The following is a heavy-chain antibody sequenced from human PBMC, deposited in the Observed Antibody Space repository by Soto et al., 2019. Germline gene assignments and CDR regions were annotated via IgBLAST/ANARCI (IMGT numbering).Heavy chain of an antibody. CDR1: GGSISSGGYY. CDR2: IYYSGST. J-gene: IGHJ6*02. CDR3: ARYHPAYYYYGMDV. V-gene: IGHV4-31*03. Sequence: SETLSLTCTVSGGSISSGGYYWSWIRQRPGKGLEWIGYIYYSGSTYYNPSLKSRVTISVDTSKNQFSLKLSSVTAADTAVYYCARYHPAYYYYGMDVWGQGTTVTVSS.